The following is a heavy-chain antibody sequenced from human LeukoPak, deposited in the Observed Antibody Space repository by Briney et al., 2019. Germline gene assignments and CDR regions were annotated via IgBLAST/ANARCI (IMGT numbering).Heavy chain of an antibody. D-gene: IGHD3/OR15-3a*01. J-gene: IGHJ6*02. CDR2: ISPDGNSA. V-gene: IGHV3-74*03. CDR1: GFSFSGHW. CDR3: VSLDGVYYYHMDV. Sequence: GGSLRLSCTASGFSFSGHWMHWVRQAPGKGLVWVSRISPDGNSATYADSVKGRFTISRDNAKNTLYLQMNSLRAEDSAVYYCVSLDGVYYYHMDVWGQGTTVIVSS.